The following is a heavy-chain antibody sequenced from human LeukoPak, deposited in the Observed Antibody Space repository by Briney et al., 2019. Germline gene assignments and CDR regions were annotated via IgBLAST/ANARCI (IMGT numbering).Heavy chain of an antibody. CDR3: AREDYYYGMDV. J-gene: IGHJ6*02. V-gene: IGHV4-59*01. CDR1: GGSISSYY. Sequence: SETLSLTCTVSGGSISSYYWSWIRQPPRKGLEWIGYIYYSGSTNYNPSLKSRVTTSVDTSKNQFSLKLSSVTAADTAVYYCAREDYYYGMDVWGQGTTVTVSS. CDR2: IYYSGST.